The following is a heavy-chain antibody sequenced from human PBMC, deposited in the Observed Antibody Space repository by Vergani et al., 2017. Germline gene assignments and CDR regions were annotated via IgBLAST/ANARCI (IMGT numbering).Heavy chain of an antibody. Sequence: QVQLVESGGGVVQPGRSLRLSCAASGFTFSSYGMHWVRQAPGKGLEWVSVIYSGGSTYYADSVKGRFTISRDNSKNTLYLQMNSLRAEDTAVYYCARVTDLMITFGGVIVWGQGTLVTVSS. V-gene: IGHV3-NL1*01. CDR2: IYSGGST. CDR3: ARVTDLMITFGGVIV. CDR1: GFTFSSYG. D-gene: IGHD3-16*02. J-gene: IGHJ4*02.